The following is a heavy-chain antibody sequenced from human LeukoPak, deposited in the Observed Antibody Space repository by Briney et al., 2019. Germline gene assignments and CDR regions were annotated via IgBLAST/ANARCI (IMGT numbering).Heavy chain of an antibody. Sequence: PGRSLRLSCAASGFTFSTYGMHWVRQAPGKGLEWVANIKQDGSEKYYVDSVKGRFTISRDNTKNSLYLQMNSLRADDTAVYYCAGPMGPSAIFGFDYWGQGTLVTVSS. D-gene: IGHD2-2*01. V-gene: IGHV3-7*01. CDR3: AGPMGPSAIFGFDY. CDR1: GFTFSTYG. CDR2: IKQDGSEK. J-gene: IGHJ4*02.